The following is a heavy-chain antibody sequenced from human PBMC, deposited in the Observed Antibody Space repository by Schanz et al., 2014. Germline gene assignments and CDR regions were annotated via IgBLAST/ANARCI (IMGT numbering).Heavy chain of an antibody. CDR1: GFTFFTYN. V-gene: IGHV3-48*01. CDR3: ARDPNSVNEIDY. D-gene: IGHD5-12*01. Sequence: EVQLVESGGGLVQPGGSLRLSCAASGFTFFTYNMNWVRQAPGRGLEWISYIGSSSTTMYYADSVKGRFTISRDNAKNSMYLQMNSLRVEDTAVYYCARDPNSVNEIDYWGQGTLVTVSS. CDR2: IGSSSTTM. J-gene: IGHJ4*02.